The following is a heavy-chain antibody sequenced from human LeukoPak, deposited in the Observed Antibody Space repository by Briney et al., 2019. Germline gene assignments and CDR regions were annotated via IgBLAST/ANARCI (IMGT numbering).Heavy chain of an antibody. CDR3: ASGDQSDAFDI. CDR1: GGSISSYY. Sequence: SETLSLTCTVSGGSISSYYWSWIRQPPGKGLEWIGCIYYSGSTNYNPSLKSRVTISVDTSKNQFSLRLSSVTAADTAVYYCASGDQSDAFDIWGQGTMVTVSS. V-gene: IGHV4-59*12. J-gene: IGHJ3*02. CDR2: IYYSGST.